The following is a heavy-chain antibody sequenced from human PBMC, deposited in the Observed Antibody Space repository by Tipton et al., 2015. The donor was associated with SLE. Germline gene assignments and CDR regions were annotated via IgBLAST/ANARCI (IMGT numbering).Heavy chain of an antibody. D-gene: IGHD3-22*01. CDR2: IYYSGST. Sequence: TLSLTCTVSGGSISSSSYYWGWIRQPPGKGLEWIGSIYYSGSTYYNPSLKSRVTISVDTSKNQFSLKLSSVTAADTAVYYCARRSPSDYYDSSGYSYFDYWGQGTLATVSS. V-gene: IGHV4-39*07. J-gene: IGHJ4*02. CDR3: ARRSPSDYYDSSGYSYFDY. CDR1: GGSISSSSYY.